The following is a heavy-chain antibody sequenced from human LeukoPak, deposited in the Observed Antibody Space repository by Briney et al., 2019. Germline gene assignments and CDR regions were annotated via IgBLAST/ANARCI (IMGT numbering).Heavy chain of an antibody. Sequence: PGRSLTLSCAASGFTLGSYAMHWVRQAPAKGLEWVASISFDGSNKYYADSVQGQFTISRDNSKNTLYLQVKSLRGEDTAIYYCARDAIFKACWYYLDQWGQGTLVTVSS. CDR1: GFTLGSYA. J-gene: IGHJ4*02. D-gene: IGHD2-21*01. CDR2: ISFDGSNK. CDR3: ARDAIFKACWYYLDQ. V-gene: IGHV3-30*04.